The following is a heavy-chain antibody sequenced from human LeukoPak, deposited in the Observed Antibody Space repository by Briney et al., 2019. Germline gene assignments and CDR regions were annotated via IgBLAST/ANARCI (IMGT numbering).Heavy chain of an antibody. CDR2: ISGDGGST. V-gene: IGHV3-43*02. D-gene: IGHD3-3*02. J-gene: IGHJ4*02. CDR1: GFTFCDYG. CDR3: ADISSPGY. Sequence: GGSPKISCAASGFTFCDYGMHWVRQAPGEGLEWVSLISGDGGSTYYADSVKGRFTISRDNSKNSLYLQMNSLRTEDTALYYCADISSPGYWGQGTLVTVSS.